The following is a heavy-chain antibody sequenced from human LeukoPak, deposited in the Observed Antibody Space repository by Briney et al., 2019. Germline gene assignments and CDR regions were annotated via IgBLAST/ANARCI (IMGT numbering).Heavy chain of an antibody. Sequence: ASVKVSCKASGYTFTSYGISCVRQAPGQGLEWMGWISAYNGNTNYAQKLQGRVTMTTDTSTSTAYMELRSLRPDDTAVYYCASGKGPGEWLRLRTFDYWGQGTLVTVSS. J-gene: IGHJ4*02. CDR2: ISAYNGNT. CDR3: ASGKGPGEWLRLRTFDY. D-gene: IGHD5-12*01. V-gene: IGHV1-18*01. CDR1: GYTFTSYG.